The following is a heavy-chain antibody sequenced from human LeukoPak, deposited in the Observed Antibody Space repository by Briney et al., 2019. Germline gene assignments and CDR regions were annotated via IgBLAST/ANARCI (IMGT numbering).Heavy chain of an antibody. CDR3: ARHGSSSWYPIFDYYYGMDV. J-gene: IGHJ6*02. CDR1: GGSISSSNW. CDR2: IYHSGGT. Sequence: PSETLSLTCAVSGGSISSSNWWSWVRQPPGKGLEWIGEIYHSGGTNYNPSLKSRVTISVDTSKNQFSLKLSSVTAADTAVYYCARHGSSSWYPIFDYYYGMDVWGQGTTVTVSS. V-gene: IGHV4-4*02. D-gene: IGHD6-13*01.